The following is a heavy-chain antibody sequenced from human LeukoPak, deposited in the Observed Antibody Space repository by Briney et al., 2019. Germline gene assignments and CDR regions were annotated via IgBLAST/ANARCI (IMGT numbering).Heavy chain of an antibody. D-gene: IGHD3-10*01. CDR3: ARGESIYGMDV. CDR1: GGSFSGYY. V-gene: IGHV4-34*01. CDR2: INHSGST. J-gene: IGHJ6*02. Sequence: PSETLSLTCAVYGGSFSGYYWSWIRQPPGKGLEWIGEINHSGSTNYNPSLKSRVTISVDTSKNQFSLKLSSVTAAGTAVYYCARGESIYGMDVWGQGTTVTVSS.